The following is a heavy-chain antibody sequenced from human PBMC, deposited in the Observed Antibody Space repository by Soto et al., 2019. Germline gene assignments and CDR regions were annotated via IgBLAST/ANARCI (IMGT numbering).Heavy chain of an antibody. D-gene: IGHD1-1*01. V-gene: IGHV4-39*01. J-gene: IGHJ4*02. CDR2: IYYSGST. CDR1: GGSISSSSYY. CDR3: ARHPAGTNAYFDY. Sequence: KPSETLSLTCTVSGGSISSSSYYWGWIRQPPGKGLEWIGSIYYSGSTYYNPSLKSRVTISVDTSKNQFSLKLSSVTAADTAVYYCARHPAGTNAYFDYWGQGTLVTVSS.